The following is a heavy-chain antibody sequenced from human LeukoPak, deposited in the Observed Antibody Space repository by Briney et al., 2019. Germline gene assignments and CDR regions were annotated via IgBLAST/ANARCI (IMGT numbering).Heavy chain of an antibody. V-gene: IGHV1-69*04. Sequence: ASVKVSCKASGGTFSSYAISWVRQAPGQGLEWMGRIIPILGIANYAQKFQGRVTITADKSTSTAYMELSSLRSEDTAVYYCARALVRGVIGYYYGMDVWGQGTTVTVSS. CDR1: GGTFSSYA. CDR2: IIPILGIA. J-gene: IGHJ6*02. CDR3: ARALVRGVIGYYYGMDV. D-gene: IGHD3-10*01.